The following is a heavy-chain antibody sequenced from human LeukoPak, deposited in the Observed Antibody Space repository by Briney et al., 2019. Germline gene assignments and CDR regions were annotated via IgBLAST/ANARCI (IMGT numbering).Heavy chain of an antibody. V-gene: IGHV4-61*02. J-gene: IGHJ5*02. CDR2: IYTSGST. CDR1: GGSISSGSYY. CDR3: ARRLDDFVDGEGLHHWFDP. D-gene: IGHD2-15*01. Sequence: SQTLSLTCTVFGGSISSGSYYWSWIRQPAGKGLEWIGRIYTSGSTNYNPSLKSRVTISVDTSKTQFYLKLQSVTAADTGVYFCARRLDDFVDGEGLHHWFDPWGQGTLVTVSS.